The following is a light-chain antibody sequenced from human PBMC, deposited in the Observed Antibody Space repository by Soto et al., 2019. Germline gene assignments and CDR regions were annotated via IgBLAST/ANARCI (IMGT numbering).Light chain of an antibody. CDR3: QQYHNWPPIT. CDR1: QSVSSN. CDR2: GAS. Sequence: EIVMTQSPATLSVSPGERATLSCRASQSVSSNLGWYQQKPGQAPRLLIYGASTRATGIPARFSGSRSGTEFTLTISSLQSEDFAVYYCQQYHNWPPITFGQGTRLEIK. V-gene: IGKV3-15*01. J-gene: IGKJ5*01.